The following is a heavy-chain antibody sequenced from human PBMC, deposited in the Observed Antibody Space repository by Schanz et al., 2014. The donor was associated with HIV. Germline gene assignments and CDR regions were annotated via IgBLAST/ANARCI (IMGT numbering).Heavy chain of an antibody. CDR1: GFTFSNFG. CDR3: ARDLLNWDYETSFDY. V-gene: IGHV3-48*02. Sequence: EVQLVESGGGLVRPGGSLSLSCAGSGFTFSNFGMNWVRQAPGKGLEWISYISSSSGLIYYADSVKGRFTISRDNAKNSMFLQMSRLRDEDSAVYYCARDLLNWDYETSFDYWGPGTLVTVSS. J-gene: IGHJ4*02. CDR2: ISSSSGLI. D-gene: IGHD4-17*01.